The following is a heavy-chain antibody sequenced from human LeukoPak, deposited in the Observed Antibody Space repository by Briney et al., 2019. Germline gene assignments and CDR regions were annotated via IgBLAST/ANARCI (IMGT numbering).Heavy chain of an antibody. Sequence: TSETLSLTCAVCGGSFSGYYWSWIRQPPGKGLEWIGEINHSGSTNYNPSLKSRATISVDTSKNQFSLKLSSVTAADTAVYYCARVYCSSTSCYVYLDYWGQGTLVTVSS. CDR1: GGSFSGYY. CDR2: INHSGST. J-gene: IGHJ4*02. D-gene: IGHD2-2*01. CDR3: ARVYCSSTSCYVYLDY. V-gene: IGHV4-34*01.